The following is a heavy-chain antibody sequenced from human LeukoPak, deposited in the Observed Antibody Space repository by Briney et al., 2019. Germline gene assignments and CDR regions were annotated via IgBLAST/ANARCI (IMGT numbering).Heavy chain of an antibody. CDR1: GFTFGDYA. CDR2: IRSKAYGGTT. J-gene: IGHJ4*02. V-gene: IGHV3-49*03. CDR3: TRDQTRWFGELLRNFDY. D-gene: IGHD3-10*01. Sequence: GGSLRLYCTASGFTFGDYAMSWFRQAPGKGLEWVGFIRSKAYGGTTEYAASVKGRFTISRDDSKSIAYLQMNSLKTEDTAVYYCTRDQTRWFGELLRNFDYWGQGTLVTVSS.